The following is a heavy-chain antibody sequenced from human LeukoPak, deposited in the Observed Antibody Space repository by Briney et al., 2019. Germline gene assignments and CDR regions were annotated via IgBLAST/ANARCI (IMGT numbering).Heavy chain of an antibody. Sequence: ASVKVSCKASGYTFTGYDINWVRQATGQGLEWMGWMNPNSGNTGYAQKFQGRVTITRNTSISTAYMELSSLRSEDTAVYYCARGWELLYYFDYWGQGTLVTVSS. CDR3: ARGWELLYYFDY. CDR1: GYTFTGYD. D-gene: IGHD1-26*01. V-gene: IGHV1-8*03. J-gene: IGHJ4*02. CDR2: MNPNSGNT.